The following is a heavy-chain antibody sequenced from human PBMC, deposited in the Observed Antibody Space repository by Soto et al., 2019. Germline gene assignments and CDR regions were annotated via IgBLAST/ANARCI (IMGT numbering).Heavy chain of an antibody. V-gene: IGHV3-15*01. CDR3: TTAPYYYGSGSYDAFDI. J-gene: IGHJ3*02. CDR2: IKSKTDGGTT. CDR1: GFTFSNAW. D-gene: IGHD3-10*01. Sequence: GGSLRLSCAASGFTFSNAWMSWVRQAPGKGLEWVGRIKSKTDGGTTDYAAPVKGRFTISRDDSKNTLYLQMNSLKTEDTAVYYCTTAPYYYGSGSYDAFDIWGQGTMVTVSS.